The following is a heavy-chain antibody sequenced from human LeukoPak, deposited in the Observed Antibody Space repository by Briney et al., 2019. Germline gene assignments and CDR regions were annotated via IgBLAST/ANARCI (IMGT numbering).Heavy chain of an antibody. Sequence: PGGSLRLSCAASGFTFSSYAMSRVRQAPGKGLEWVSAISSSGGNTYYADSVKGRFTISRDNSKNTLYLQMNSLRAEDTAVYFCAKPMATIKSFDYWGQGTLVTVSS. V-gene: IGHV3-23*01. CDR1: GFTFSSYA. CDR2: ISSSGGNT. J-gene: IGHJ4*02. CDR3: AKPMATIKSFDY. D-gene: IGHD5-24*01.